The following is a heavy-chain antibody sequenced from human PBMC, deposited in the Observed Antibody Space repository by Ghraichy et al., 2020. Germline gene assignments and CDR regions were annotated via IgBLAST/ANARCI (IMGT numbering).Heavy chain of an antibody. Sequence: GGSLRLSCAASGFTFSSYAMSWVRQAPGKGLEWVSAISGSGGSTYYADSVKGRFTISRDNSKNTLYLQMNSLRAEDTAVYYCAKVDYYDSSGYPSSSYYFDYWGQGTLVTVSS. D-gene: IGHD3-22*01. CDR3: AKVDYYDSSGYPSSSYYFDY. V-gene: IGHV3-23*01. J-gene: IGHJ4*02. CDR1: GFTFSSYA. CDR2: ISGSGGST.